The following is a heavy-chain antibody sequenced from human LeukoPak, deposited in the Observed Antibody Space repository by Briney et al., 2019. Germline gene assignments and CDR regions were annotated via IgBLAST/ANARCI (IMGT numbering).Heavy chain of an antibody. CDR3: ARGDTAMVDYYYYMDV. D-gene: IGHD5-18*01. Sequence: PGGSLRLSCAASRFTFSSYWMSWVRQAPGKGLEWVANIKQDGSEKYYVDSVKGRFTISRDNAKNSLYLQMNSLRAEDTAVYYCARGDTAMVDYYYYMDVWGKGTTVTISS. V-gene: IGHV3-7*01. CDR1: RFTFSSYW. CDR2: IKQDGSEK. J-gene: IGHJ6*03.